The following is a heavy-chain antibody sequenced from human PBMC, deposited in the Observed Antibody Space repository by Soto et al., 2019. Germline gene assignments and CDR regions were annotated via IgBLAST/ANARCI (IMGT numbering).Heavy chain of an antibody. CDR2: IYWDDDK. J-gene: IGHJ4*02. CDR1: GFPLSSTRMA. Sequence: QITLKESGPPLVKPTQTLTLTCTFSGFPLSSTRMAVGWIRQPPGKPLEWLALIYWDDDKRYSPFLKSRLTITKDTSKNQVVLTMSNMDPVDTARYYCAHIVVAGLGYYFDYWGQGTLVTVSS. D-gene: IGHD6-19*01. V-gene: IGHV2-5*02. CDR3: AHIVVAGLGYYFDY.